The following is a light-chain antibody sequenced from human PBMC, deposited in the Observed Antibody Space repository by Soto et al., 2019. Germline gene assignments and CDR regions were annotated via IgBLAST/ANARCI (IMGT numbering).Light chain of an antibody. Sequence: SYELSQPPSVTVAPGQTATITCAGNNIGSRSVHWFQQKPGQAPLLVVYDDGDRPSGIPERFSGSNSGNTATLTISRGEAWDEADYYCQVWDSISDHVVFVGGTKLTVL. CDR3: QVWDSISDHVV. V-gene: IGLV3-21*02. CDR1: NIGSRS. J-gene: IGLJ3*02. CDR2: DDG.